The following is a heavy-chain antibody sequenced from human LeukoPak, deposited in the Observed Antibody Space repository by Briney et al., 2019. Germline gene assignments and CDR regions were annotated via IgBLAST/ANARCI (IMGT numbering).Heavy chain of an antibody. V-gene: IGHV4-61*08. J-gene: IGHJ6*02. CDR3: ATVPPPYGMDV. CDR1: GGSISSGGYS. CDR2: IYYKGGT. Sequence: SQTLSLTCAVSGGSISSGGYSWSWLRQPPGKGLEGIGYIYYKGGTNYTPSLPSRVPISVDPYKTQSSMKLSSVPAADTAVYYCATVPPPYGMDVWGQGTTVTVSS.